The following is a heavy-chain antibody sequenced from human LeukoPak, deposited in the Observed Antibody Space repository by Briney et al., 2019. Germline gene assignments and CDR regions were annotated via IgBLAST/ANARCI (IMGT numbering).Heavy chain of an antibody. V-gene: IGHV3-15*01. CDR1: GFTFSNAW. CDR3: TTGYCSGGSCYK. Sequence: GGSLRLSCAASGFTFSNAWMSGVRQAPGKGLEWVGRIKSKTDGGTTDYAVHVKGGFTISRDDSKNTLYLQMNSLKTEDTAVYYCTTGYCSGGSCYKWGQGTLVTVSS. D-gene: IGHD2-15*01. J-gene: IGHJ4*02. CDR2: IKSKTDGGTT.